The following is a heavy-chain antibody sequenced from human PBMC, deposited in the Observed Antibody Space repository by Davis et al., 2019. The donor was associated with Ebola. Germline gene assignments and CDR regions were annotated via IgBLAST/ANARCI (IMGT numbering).Heavy chain of an antibody. J-gene: IGHJ4*02. CDR1: GYSFTSYW. CDR2: IYPGDSDT. V-gene: IGHV5-51*01. CDR3: ARRSIAAQQAPFDY. D-gene: IGHD6-6*01. Sequence: PGGSLRLSCKGSGYSFTSYWIGWVRQMPGKGLEWMGIIYPGDSDTRYSPSFQGQVTISADKSISTAYLQWSSLKASDTAMYYCARRSIAAQQAPFDYWGQGTLVTVSS.